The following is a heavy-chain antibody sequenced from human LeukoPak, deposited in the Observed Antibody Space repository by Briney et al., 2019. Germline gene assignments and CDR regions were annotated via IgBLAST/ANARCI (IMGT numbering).Heavy chain of an antibody. V-gene: IGHV1-18*01. D-gene: IGHD3-9*01. Sequence: GASVTVSCKTSGYPFTSYGLTWVRQAPGQGLEWMGWISAYNGNTNYAQKLQGRVTMTTDTSTSTAYMELRSLRSDDTAVYYCARRPRYFDWSRGFDPWGQGTLVTVSS. CDR1: GYPFTSYG. CDR2: ISAYNGNT. CDR3: ARRPRYFDWSRGFDP. J-gene: IGHJ5*02.